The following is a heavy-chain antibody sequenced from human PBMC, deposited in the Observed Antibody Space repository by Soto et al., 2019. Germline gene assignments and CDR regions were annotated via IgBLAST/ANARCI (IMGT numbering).Heavy chain of an antibody. J-gene: IGHJ5*02. CDR1: GGSISSGDYY. V-gene: IGHV4-30-4*01. CDR2: IYYSGST. Sequence: SETLSLTCTFSGGSISSGDYYWSWIRQPPGKGLEWIGYIYYSGSTYYNPSLKSRVTISVDTSKNQFSLKLSSVTAADTAVYYCARARTVVVYNWFDPWGQGTLVTVSS. D-gene: IGHD3-22*01. CDR3: ARARTVVVYNWFDP.